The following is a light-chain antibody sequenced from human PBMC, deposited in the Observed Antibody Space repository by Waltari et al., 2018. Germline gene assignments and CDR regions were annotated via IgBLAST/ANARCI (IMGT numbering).Light chain of an antibody. CDR2: DAS. Sequence: EIVLTQSPATLSLSPGERATLSCRASQSVSSYLAWYQQKPGQAPRLLIYDASNRATGIPDRFSGSGSGTDFSLIISRLEPEDFAVYYCQHYVSLPVTFGQGTKVEIK. J-gene: IGKJ1*01. CDR3: QHYVSLPVT. V-gene: IGKV3-11*01. CDR1: QSVSSY.